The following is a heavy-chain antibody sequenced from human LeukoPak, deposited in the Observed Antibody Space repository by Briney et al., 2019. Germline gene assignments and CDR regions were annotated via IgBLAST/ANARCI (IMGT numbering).Heavy chain of an antibody. CDR1: GFTFSSYA. CDR2: INGSGGST. V-gene: IGHV3-23*01. J-gene: IGHJ4*02. CDR3: ARDPQGGYCTNGVCFNYFDY. Sequence: GGSLRLSCAASGFTFSSYAMSWVRQAPGKGLEWVSDINGSGGSTYYADSVKGRFTISRDNAKNSLYLQMNSLRAEDTALYYCARDPQGGYCTNGVCFNYFDYWGQGTLATVSS. D-gene: IGHD2-8*01.